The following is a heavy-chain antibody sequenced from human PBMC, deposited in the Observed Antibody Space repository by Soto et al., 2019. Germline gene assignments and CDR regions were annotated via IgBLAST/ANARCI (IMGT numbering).Heavy chain of an antibody. D-gene: IGHD2-15*01. CDR2: ISSSSSYI. CDR3: ARDPYEPSLGYCSGGSCYEDAFDI. V-gene: IGHV3-21*01. Sequence: PGGSLRLSCAASGFTFSSYSMNWVRQAPGKGLEWVSSISSSSSYIYYADSVKGRFTISRDNAKNSLYLQMNSLRAEDTAVYYCARDPYEPSLGYCSGGSCYEDAFDIWGQGTMVTVSS. CDR1: GFTFSSYS. J-gene: IGHJ3*02.